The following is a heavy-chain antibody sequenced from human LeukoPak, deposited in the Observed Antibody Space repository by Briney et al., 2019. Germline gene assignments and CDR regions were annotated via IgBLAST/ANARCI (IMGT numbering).Heavy chain of an antibody. Sequence: ASVKVSCKASGYTFTSYGISWVRQAPGQGLKWMGWISAYNGNTNYAQKLQGRVIMTTDTSTSTAYMELRSLRSDDTAVYYCARSLPYYDNSGYSLWGQGTLVTVSS. CDR1: GYTFTSYG. V-gene: IGHV1-18*01. CDR3: ARSLPYYDNSGYSL. J-gene: IGHJ4*02. D-gene: IGHD3-22*01. CDR2: ISAYNGNT.